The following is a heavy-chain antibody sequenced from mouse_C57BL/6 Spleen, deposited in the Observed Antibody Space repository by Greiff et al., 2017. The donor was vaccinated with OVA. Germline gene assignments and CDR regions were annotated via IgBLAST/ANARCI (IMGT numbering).Heavy chain of an antibody. V-gene: IGHV1-61*01. J-gene: IGHJ1*03. CDR3: ARGLYGDWYFDV. D-gene: IGHD2-12*01. CDR2: IYPSDSET. Sequence: QVQLQQPGAELVRPGSSVKLSCKASGYTFTSYWMDWVKQRPGQGLEWIGNIYPSDSETHYNQKFKDKATLTVDKSSSTAYKQLSSLTSEDSAVYYCARGLYGDWYFDVRGTGTTVTVSS. CDR1: GYTFTSYW.